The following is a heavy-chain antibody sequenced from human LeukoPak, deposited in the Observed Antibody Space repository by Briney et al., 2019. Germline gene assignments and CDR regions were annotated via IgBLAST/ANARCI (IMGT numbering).Heavy chain of an antibody. V-gene: IGHV3-13*01. CDR3: TRGVERFDP. CDR1: GLTFSNYD. Sequence: GGSLRLSCAASGLTFSNYDMHWVRQAAGKGLEWVSGIGKGGDTYYVGSVRGRFTISRENGKNSLYLQMNSLRVGDTAVYYCTRGVERFDPWGQGTLVTVSS. J-gene: IGHJ5*02. CDR2: IGKGGDT. D-gene: IGHD3-10*01.